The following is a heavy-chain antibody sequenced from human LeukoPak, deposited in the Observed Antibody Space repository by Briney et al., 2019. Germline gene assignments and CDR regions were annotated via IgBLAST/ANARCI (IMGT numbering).Heavy chain of an antibody. CDR3: ARGLIRKIVVVITEYYFDY. CDR1: GYTFTGYY. V-gene: IGHV1-2*02. CDR2: INPNSGGT. Sequence: GASVKVSCKASGYTFTGYYMHWVRQAPGQGLEWMGWINPNSGGTNYAQKFQGRVTMTRDTSISTAYMELSSLRSEDTAVYYCARGLIRKIVVVITEYYFDYWGQGTLVTVSS. D-gene: IGHD3-22*01. J-gene: IGHJ4*02.